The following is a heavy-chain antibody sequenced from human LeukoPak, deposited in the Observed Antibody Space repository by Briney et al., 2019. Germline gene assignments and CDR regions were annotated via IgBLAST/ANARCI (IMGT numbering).Heavy chain of an antibody. V-gene: IGHV3-23*01. CDR3: AKDQVDWLFQPYFDY. Sequence: GGSLRLSCAASGFTFSSYAMTWVRQAPGKGLEWVSAISGSGGSTYYADSVKGRFAISRDNSKNTLYLQMNSLRAEDTAVYYCAKDQVDWLFQPYFDYWGQGTLVTVSS. J-gene: IGHJ4*02. D-gene: IGHD3-9*01. CDR2: ISGSGGST. CDR1: GFTFSSYA.